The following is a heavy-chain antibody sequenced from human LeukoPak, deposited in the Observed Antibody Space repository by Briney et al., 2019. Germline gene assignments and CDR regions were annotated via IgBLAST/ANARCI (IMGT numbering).Heavy chain of an antibody. J-gene: IGHJ4*02. V-gene: IGHV4-34*01. Sequence: PSETLSLTCAVYGGSFSGYYWSWIRQPPGKGLEWIGEVNHSGSTNSNPSLKSRVTISVDTSKNQFSLKLSSVTAADTAVYYCARVVVPFKFDYWGQGTLVTVSS. D-gene: IGHD2-21*01. CDR1: GGSFSGYY. CDR3: ARVVVPFKFDY. CDR2: VNHSGST.